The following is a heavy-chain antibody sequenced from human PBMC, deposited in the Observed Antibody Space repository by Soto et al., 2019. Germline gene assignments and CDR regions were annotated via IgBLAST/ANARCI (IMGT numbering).Heavy chain of an antibody. D-gene: IGHD3-10*01. Sequence: QVQLQQWGAGLLKPAETLSLTCAVYGGSFSGYYWSWIREPPGKGLEWIGEINHSGSTNYNRSLKSRVTISVDTSKNQFSLKLSSVTAADTAVYYCARAIYGSGSYYPYCYYGMDVWGQGTTVTVSS. CDR2: INHSGST. CDR1: GGSFSGYY. J-gene: IGHJ6*02. V-gene: IGHV4-34*01. CDR3: ARAIYGSGSYYPYCYYGMDV.